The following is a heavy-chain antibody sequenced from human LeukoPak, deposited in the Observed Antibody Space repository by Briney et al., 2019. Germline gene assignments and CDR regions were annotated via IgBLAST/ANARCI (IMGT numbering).Heavy chain of an antibody. V-gene: IGHV4-34*01. CDR3: AQASEAEYFQH. Sequence: SETLSLTCAVYGGSFSGYYWSWIRQPPGKGLEWIGEINHSGSTNYNPSLKSRVTTSVDTSKNQFSLKLSSVTAADTAVYYCAQASEAEYFQHWGQGTLVTVSS. J-gene: IGHJ1*01. CDR2: INHSGST. CDR1: GGSFSGYY.